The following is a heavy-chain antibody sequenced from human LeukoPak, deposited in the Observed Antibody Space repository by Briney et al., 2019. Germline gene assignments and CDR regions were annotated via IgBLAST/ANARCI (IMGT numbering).Heavy chain of an antibody. V-gene: IGHV3-21*01. J-gene: IGHJ4*02. CDR3: ARELLCGGDCYRGEFFDY. CDR2: ISSSSSYI. D-gene: IGHD2-21*02. CDR1: GFTFSSYS. Sequence: GGSLRLSCATSGFTFSSYSMNWVRQAPGKGLEWVSSISSSSSYIYYADSVKGRFTISRDNAKNSLYLQMNSLRAEDTAVYYCARELLCGGDCYRGEFFDYWGQGTLVTVSS.